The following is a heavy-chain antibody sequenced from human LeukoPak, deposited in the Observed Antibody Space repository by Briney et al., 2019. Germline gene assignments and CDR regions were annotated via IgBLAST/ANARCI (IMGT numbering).Heavy chain of an antibody. CDR3: ARGPPGISYPLDH. J-gene: IGHJ4*02. CDR1: GFTFSDHY. CDR2: TRNKANSYTT. D-gene: IGHD1-26*01. V-gene: IGHV3-72*01. Sequence: GGSLRLSCTASGFTFSDHYMDWVRQAPGKGLEWVGRTRNKANSYTTEYAASVKGRFTISRDDSKNSLYPQMNSLKTEDTAVYYCARGPPGISYPLDHWGQGTLVTVSS.